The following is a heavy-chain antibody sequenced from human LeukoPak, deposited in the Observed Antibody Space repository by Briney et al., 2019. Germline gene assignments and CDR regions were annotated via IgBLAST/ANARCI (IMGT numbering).Heavy chain of an antibody. CDR2: IYHSGST. J-gene: IGHJ4*02. D-gene: IGHD5-18*01. CDR3: ARQGGGQLWLLRPKCFDY. CDR1: GYSISSGYY. Sequence: PSETLSLTCTVSGYSISSGYYWGWIRQPPGKGLEWIGSIYHSGSTYYNPSLKSRVTISVDTSKNQFSLKLSSVTAADTAVYYCARQGGGQLWLLRPKCFDYWGQGTLVTVSS. V-gene: IGHV4-38-2*02.